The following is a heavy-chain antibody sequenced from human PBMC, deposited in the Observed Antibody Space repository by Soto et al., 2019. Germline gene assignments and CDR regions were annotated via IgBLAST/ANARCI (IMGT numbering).Heavy chain of an antibody. D-gene: IGHD3-22*01. CDR3: ARQTVVRRTSYYGLDV. J-gene: IGHJ6*01. V-gene: IGHV4-39*01. CDR2: IYYSGST. Sequence: SETLSLTCTVSGGSISSSSYYWGWIRQPPGKGLEWIGSIYYSGSTYYNPSLKSRVTISVDTSKNQFSLKLSSVTAADTAVYYCARQTVVRRTSYYGLDVWGQATTVTVSS. CDR1: GGSISSSSYY.